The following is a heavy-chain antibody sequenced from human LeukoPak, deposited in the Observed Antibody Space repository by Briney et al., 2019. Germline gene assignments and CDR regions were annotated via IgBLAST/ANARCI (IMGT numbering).Heavy chain of an antibody. CDR3: ARAHYDFWGGYYFDY. V-gene: IGHV4-61*02. CDR1: GGSISSGSYY. Sequence: PSQTLSLTCTVSGGSISSGSYYWSWIRQPAGKGLEWIGRIYTSGSTNYNPSLKSRVTISVDTSKNQFSLKLSSVTAADTAVYYCARAHYDFWGGYYFDYWGQGTLVTVSS. D-gene: IGHD3-3*01. CDR2: IYTSGST. J-gene: IGHJ4*02.